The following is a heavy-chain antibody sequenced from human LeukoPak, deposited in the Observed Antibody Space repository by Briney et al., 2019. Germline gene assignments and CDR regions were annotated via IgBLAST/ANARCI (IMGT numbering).Heavy chain of an antibody. D-gene: IGHD3-10*01. Sequence: ASVKVSCKASGYTFTGYYMHWVRQAPGQGPEWMGWINPNSGGTNYAQKFQGRVTMTRDTSISTAYMELSRLRSDDTAVYYCAREPTVRYYYYYGMDVWGQGTTVTVSS. CDR1: GYTFTGYY. CDR2: INPNSGGT. J-gene: IGHJ6*02. CDR3: AREPTVRYYYYYGMDV. V-gene: IGHV1-2*02.